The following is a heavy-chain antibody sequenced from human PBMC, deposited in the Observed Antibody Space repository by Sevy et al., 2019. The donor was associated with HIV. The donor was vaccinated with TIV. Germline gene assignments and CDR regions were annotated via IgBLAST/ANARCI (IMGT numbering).Heavy chain of an antibody. CDR3: ARAIFGITGEFDY. Sequence: ASVKVSCKASGYTFTSYYMHWVRQAPGQGLEWMGIINPSGGSTSYAQKFQGGVTMTRDTSTSTVYMELSSLRSEDTVVYYCARAIFGITGEFDYWGQGTLVTVSS. V-gene: IGHV1-46*01. CDR2: INPSGGST. D-gene: IGHD3-3*01. CDR1: GYTFTSYY. J-gene: IGHJ4*02.